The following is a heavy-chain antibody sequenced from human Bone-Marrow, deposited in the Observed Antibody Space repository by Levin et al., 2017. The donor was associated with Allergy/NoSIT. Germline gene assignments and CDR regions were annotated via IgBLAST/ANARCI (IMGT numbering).Heavy chain of an antibody. V-gene: IGHV1-2*02. Sequence: ASVKVSCKASGYNFIGYFIHWVRQAPGQGLEWMGWINPNTGGTNYAKNFQGRVTMTRVTSTNTAYMELTTLKPDDTAVYFCARERSAEPNWFDPWGQGTLVTVFS. CDR1: GYNFIGYF. CDR2: INPNTGGT. CDR3: ARERSAEPNWFDP. D-gene: IGHD2-2*01. J-gene: IGHJ5*02.